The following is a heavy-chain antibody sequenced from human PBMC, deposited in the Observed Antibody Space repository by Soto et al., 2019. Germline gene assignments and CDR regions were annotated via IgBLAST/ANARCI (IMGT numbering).Heavy chain of an antibody. CDR3: ARTYYYRSGTYFAWFDP. D-gene: IGHD3-10*01. V-gene: IGHV4-34*01. Sequence: PSETLSLTCDVYGGPFSGYYWSWIRQSPGKGLEWIGQIKHSGGTNYNPLLKSRVTISVDTPRNQFSLKLSSVTAADTAVYFCARTYYYRSGTYFAWFDPWGQGTLVTVS. CDR2: IKHSGGT. CDR1: GGPFSGYY. J-gene: IGHJ5*02.